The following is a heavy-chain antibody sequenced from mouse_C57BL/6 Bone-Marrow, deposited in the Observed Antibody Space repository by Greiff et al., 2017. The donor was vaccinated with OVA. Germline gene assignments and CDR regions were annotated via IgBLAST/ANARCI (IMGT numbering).Heavy chain of an antibody. CDR3: AREGGLRNYYAMDY. CDR1: GFTFSSYA. D-gene: IGHD2-4*01. J-gene: IGHJ4*01. Sequence: EVKLVESGGGLVKPGGSLKLSCAASGFTFSSYAMSWVRQTPEKRLEWVATISDGGSYTYYPDNVKGRFTISRDNAKNNLYLQMSHLKSEDTAMYDCAREGGLRNYYAMDYWGQGTSVTVSS. CDR2: ISDGGSYT. V-gene: IGHV5-4*01.